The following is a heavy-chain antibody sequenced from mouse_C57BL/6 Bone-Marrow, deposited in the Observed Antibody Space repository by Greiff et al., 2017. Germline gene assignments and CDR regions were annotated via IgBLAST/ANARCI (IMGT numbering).Heavy chain of an antibody. D-gene: IGHD1-3*01. Sequence: EVQGVESGGDLVKPGGSLKLSCAASGFTFSSYGMSWVRQTPDKRLEWVATISSGGSYTYYPDSVKGRFTISRDNAKTTPDLRMSSLKSEDTAMYYCARQNYNTHYWGQGTTLTVSA. V-gene: IGHV5-6*01. CDR3: ARQNYNTHY. CDR2: ISSGGSYT. J-gene: IGHJ2*01. CDR1: GFTFSSYG.